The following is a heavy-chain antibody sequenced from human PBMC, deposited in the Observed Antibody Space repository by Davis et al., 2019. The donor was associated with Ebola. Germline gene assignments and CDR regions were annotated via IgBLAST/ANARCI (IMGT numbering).Heavy chain of an antibody. CDR3: AREGGPFVDYGMDV. V-gene: IGHV3-20*01. J-gene: IGHJ6*02. CDR2: INWNGGST. Sequence: GASLNISCVSSGFTFDYYSMHWVRQAPGKWLAWVSGINWNGGSTGYADSVKGRFTISRDNANNSLYLQMNSLRAEDTALYHCAREGGPFVDYGMDVWGQGTTVTVSS. CDR1: GFTFDYYS. D-gene: IGHD3-16*01.